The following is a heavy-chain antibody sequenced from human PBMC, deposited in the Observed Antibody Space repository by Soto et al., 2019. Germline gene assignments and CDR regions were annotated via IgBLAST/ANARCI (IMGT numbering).Heavy chain of an antibody. CDR2: IYYSGST. Sequence: SETLSLTCTVSGGSISSGGYYWSWIRQHPGKGLEWIGYIYYSGSTYYNPSLKSRVTISVDTSKNQFSLKLSSVTAADTAVYYCARGNTDYYDSSKIYGMDVWGQGTTVTVSS. CDR1: GGSISSGGYY. D-gene: IGHD3-22*01. J-gene: IGHJ6*02. V-gene: IGHV4-31*03. CDR3: ARGNTDYYDSSKIYGMDV.